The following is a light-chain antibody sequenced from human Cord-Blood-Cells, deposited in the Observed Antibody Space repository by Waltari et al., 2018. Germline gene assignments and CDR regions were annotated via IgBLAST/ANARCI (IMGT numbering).Light chain of an antibody. Sequence: SYELTQPPSVSVSPGQTASITCSGDKLGDKYACWYQQKPGQSPVLVIYQDSKRPAGTLERFSGSNSGNTATLTISGAQGKDAAEYYWQAWDSSTAVFGGGTELTVL. V-gene: IGLV3-1*01. CDR2: QDS. CDR3: QAWDSSTAV. CDR1: KLGDKY. J-gene: IGLJ3*02.